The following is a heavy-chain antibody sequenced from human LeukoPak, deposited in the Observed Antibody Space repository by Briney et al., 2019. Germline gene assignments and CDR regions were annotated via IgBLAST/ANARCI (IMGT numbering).Heavy chain of an antibody. CDR1: GYTFTGSY. CDR3: ARDDRIKDAFDI. Sequence: ASVKVSCKASGYTFTGSYIHWVRQAPGQGPEWMGWINPNNGGTNYVQKFQGWVTMTRDTSISTAYMELSRLRSDDTAVYYCARDDRIKDAFDIWGQGTMVTVSS. D-gene: IGHD3-22*01. V-gene: IGHV1-2*04. J-gene: IGHJ3*02. CDR2: INPNNGGT.